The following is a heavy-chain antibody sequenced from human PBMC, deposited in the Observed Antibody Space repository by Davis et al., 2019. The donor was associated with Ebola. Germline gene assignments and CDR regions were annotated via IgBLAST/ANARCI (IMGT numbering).Heavy chain of an antibody. D-gene: IGHD5-18*01. Sequence: GESLKISCAASGFTFSTYSMSWVRQAPGKGLEWVGFIRSKAYGGTTEYAASVKGRFTISRDDSKSIAYLQMNSLKTEDTAVYYCTRDRGYSYGPTLFDYWGQGTLVTVSS. CDR1: GFTFSTYS. J-gene: IGHJ4*02. V-gene: IGHV3-49*04. CDR2: IRSKAYGGTT. CDR3: TRDRGYSYGPTLFDY.